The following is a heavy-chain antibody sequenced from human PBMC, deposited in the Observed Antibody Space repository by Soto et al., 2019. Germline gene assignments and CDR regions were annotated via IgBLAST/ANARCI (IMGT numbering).Heavy chain of an antibody. Sequence: QVQLQESGPGLVKPSQTLSLTCTVSGGSISSGGYYWSWIRQHPGKGLEWIGYIYYSGSTYYNPSLKSXXTXSXXPSKNQFSLKLSSVTAADTAVYYCARGTGYYGMDVWGQGTTVTVPS. CDR3: ARGTGYYGMDV. CDR1: GGSISSGGYY. CDR2: IYYSGST. J-gene: IGHJ6*02. D-gene: IGHD1-1*01. V-gene: IGHV4-31*03.